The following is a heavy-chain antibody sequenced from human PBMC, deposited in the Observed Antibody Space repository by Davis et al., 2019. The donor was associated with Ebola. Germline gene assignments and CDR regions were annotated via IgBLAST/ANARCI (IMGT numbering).Heavy chain of an antibody. Sequence: MPSETLSLTCTVSGGSISSGDYFWSWIRQPPGKGLEWIGYFHYSGSTYYNPSLKSRVTISVDTSKNQFYLKLSSVTAADTAVYYCARARVGISYWFDPWGQGTLVTVSS. V-gene: IGHV4-30-4*01. CDR1: GGSISSGDYF. D-gene: IGHD2-21*01. CDR2: FHYSGST. CDR3: ARARVGISYWFDP. J-gene: IGHJ5*02.